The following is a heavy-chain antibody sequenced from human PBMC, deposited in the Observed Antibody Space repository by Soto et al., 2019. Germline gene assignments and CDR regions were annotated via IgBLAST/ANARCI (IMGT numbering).Heavy chain of an antibody. V-gene: IGHV2-26*01. CDR2: IDSSGEK. D-gene: IGHD6-19*01. J-gene: IGHJ5*02. CDR3: ARRHLAVAVSPWFDP. Sequence: QVTLKESGPVLVKPTETLTLRCTVSGLSITDSEMGVSWIRQPPGQPLEWLAHIDSSGEKSYRTFLKSRPAISKDTSKSQIVLTMTNVDPADTATYYCARRHLAVAVSPWFDPWGQGIPVTVSS. CDR1: GLSITDSEMG.